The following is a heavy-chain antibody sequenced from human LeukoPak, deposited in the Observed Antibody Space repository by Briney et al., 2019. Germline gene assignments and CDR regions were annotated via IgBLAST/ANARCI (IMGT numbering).Heavy chain of an antibody. J-gene: IGHJ4*02. CDR1: GGSFSGYY. D-gene: IGHD3-22*01. CDR2: INHSGST. V-gene: IGHV4-34*01. Sequence: PSETLSLTCAVYGGSFSGYYWSWIRQPPGKGLEWIGEINHSGSTNYNPSLKSRVTISVDTSKNQFSLKLSSVTAADTAVYYCARGRYYYDSSGYYPDYWGRGTLVTVSS. CDR3: ARGRYYYDSSGYYPDY.